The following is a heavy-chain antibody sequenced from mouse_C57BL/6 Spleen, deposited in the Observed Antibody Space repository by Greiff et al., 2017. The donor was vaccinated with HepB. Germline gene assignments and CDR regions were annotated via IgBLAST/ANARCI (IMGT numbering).Heavy chain of an antibody. V-gene: IGHV1-50*01. Sequence: QVQLKQPGAELVKPGASVKLSCKASGYTFTSYWMQWVKQRPGQGLEWIGEIDPSDSYTNYNQKFKGKATLTVDTSSSTAYMQLSSLTSEDSAVYYCARRDEMDYWGQGTTLTVSS. CDR3: ARRDEMDY. CDR2: IDPSDSYT. J-gene: IGHJ2*01. CDR1: GYTFTSYW.